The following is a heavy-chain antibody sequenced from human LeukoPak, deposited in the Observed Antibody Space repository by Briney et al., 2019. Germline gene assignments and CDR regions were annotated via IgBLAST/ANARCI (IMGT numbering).Heavy chain of an antibody. CDR2: IYYSGST. D-gene: IGHD2-21*02. Sequence: PSETLSLTCTVSGGSISSNSYYWGWIRQPPGKGLEWIGSIYYSGSTYYNPSLKSRVTISVDTSKNQFSLKLSSVTAADTAVYYCARDSHLYVTAIDYWGQGTLVTVSS. V-gene: IGHV4-39*07. CDR1: GGSISSNSYY. J-gene: IGHJ4*02. CDR3: ARDSHLYVTAIDY.